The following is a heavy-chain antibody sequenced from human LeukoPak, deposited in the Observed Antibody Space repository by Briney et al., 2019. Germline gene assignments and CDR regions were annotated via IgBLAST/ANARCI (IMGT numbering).Heavy chain of an antibody. V-gene: IGHV1-69*06. CDR3: ARGTLYRGWSYYLDF. Sequence: SVKVSCKASGGTFSSYAISWVRQAPGQGLEWMGGIIPIFGTANYAQKFQGRVTITADKSTSTAYMELSSLRSEDTAMYYCARGTLYRGWSYYLDFWGQGSQVTVSS. CDR1: GGTFSSYA. D-gene: IGHD6-19*01. J-gene: IGHJ4*02. CDR2: IIPIFGTA.